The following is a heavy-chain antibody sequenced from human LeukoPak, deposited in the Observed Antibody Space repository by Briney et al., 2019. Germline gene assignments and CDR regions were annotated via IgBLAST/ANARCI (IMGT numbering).Heavy chain of an antibody. D-gene: IGHD1-26*01. CDR2: IIPIFGTA. CDR1: GGTFSSYA. CDR3: ASPDPGYSGSYGPAFDI. J-gene: IGHJ3*02. Sequence: GSSVKVSCKASGGTFSSYAISWVRQAPGQGLEWMGRIIPIFGTANYAQKFQGRVTITTDESTSTAYMELSSLRSEDPAVYYCASPDPGYSGSYGPAFDIWGQGTMVTVSS. V-gene: IGHV1-69*05.